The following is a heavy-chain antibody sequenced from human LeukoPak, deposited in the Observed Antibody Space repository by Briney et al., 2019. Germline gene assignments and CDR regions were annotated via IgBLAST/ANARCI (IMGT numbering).Heavy chain of an antibody. J-gene: IGHJ4*02. V-gene: IGHV4-39*01. CDR3: SRYIRRRPQFDY. Sequence: SETLSLTCTVSGGSISSSDYYWGWIRQPPGKGLEWIGNILYSGNTFYHPSLESRITIAVDTSKNQFSLKLSSVTAADTAVYYCSRYIRRRPQFDYWGQGTLVTVSS. CDR2: ILYSGNT. CDR1: GGSISSSDYY.